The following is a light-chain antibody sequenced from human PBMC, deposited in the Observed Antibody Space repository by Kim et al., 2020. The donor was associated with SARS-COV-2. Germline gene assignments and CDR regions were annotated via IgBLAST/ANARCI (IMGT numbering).Light chain of an antibody. V-gene: IGKV1-39*01. Sequence: DIQMTQSPSSLSTSVGDRVTITCRASQSISSYLNWYQQKPGKAPNLLIYAASSLQSGVPSRFSGSGSGTDFTLTISNLQPEDFATYFCQQSYSTPYIFGQGTKLEI. CDR1: QSISSY. CDR3: QQSYSTPYI. CDR2: AAS. J-gene: IGKJ2*01.